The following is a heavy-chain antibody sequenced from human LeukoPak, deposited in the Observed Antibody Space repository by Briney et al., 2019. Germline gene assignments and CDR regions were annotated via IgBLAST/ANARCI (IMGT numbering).Heavy chain of an antibody. CDR3: ARVPRPAYYYGSGSYYTNDASDI. CDR2: IYYSGST. CDR1: GGSISSYY. V-gene: IGHV4-59*01. D-gene: IGHD3-10*01. Sequence: SETLSLTCTVSGGSISSYYWSWIRQPPGKGLEWIGYIYYSGSTNYNPSLKSRVTISVDTSKNQFSLKLSSVTAADTAVYYCARVPRPAYYYGSGSYYTNDASDIWGQGTMVTVSS. J-gene: IGHJ3*02.